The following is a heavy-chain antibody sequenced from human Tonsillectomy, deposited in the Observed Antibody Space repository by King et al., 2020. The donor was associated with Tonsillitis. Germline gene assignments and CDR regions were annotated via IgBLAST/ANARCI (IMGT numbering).Heavy chain of an antibody. D-gene: IGHD4-17*01. CDR2: IRSKTNNYAT. Sequence: VQLVESGGVLVQPGGSLKLSCAASGFAFSGSAMHWVRQASGKGLEWVGRIRSKTNNYATAYDASVKGRFTISRDDSKKTAYLQMKSLKTEDTAVYYCIRFAAPEYGDYGDYWGQGTLVTVSS. CDR3: IRFAAPEYGDYGDY. J-gene: IGHJ4*02. V-gene: IGHV3-73*02. CDR1: GFAFSGSA.